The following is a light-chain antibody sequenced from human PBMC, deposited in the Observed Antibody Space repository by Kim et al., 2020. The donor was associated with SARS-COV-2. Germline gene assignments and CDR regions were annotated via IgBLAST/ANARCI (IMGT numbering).Light chain of an antibody. Sequence: EIVLTQSPGTLSLSPGERATLSCRASQSISSSYLGWYQQTPGQAPRLLIYGASSRATGIPDRFSGSGSGTDFTLTISRLEPEDFAVYYCQHYGSAPFSFGQGTKLEI. CDR3: QHYGSAPFS. CDR2: GAS. V-gene: IGKV3-20*01. CDR1: QSISSSY. J-gene: IGKJ2*03.